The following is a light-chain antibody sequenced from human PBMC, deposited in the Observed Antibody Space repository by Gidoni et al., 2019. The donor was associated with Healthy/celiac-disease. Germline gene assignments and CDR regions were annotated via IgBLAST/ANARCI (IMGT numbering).Light chain of an antibody. CDR3: QQYGSSVT. CDR1: QSVSSSY. CDR2: GAS. Sequence: EIVLTHSPGTLSLPPGESATLSCRARQSVSSSYLAWYQQKPGQAPRLRIYGASSRATGIPDRCSGSGSGTDFTLTISRLEPEDFAVYYCQQYGSSVTFGKGTKVEI. V-gene: IGKV3-20*01. J-gene: IGKJ1*01.